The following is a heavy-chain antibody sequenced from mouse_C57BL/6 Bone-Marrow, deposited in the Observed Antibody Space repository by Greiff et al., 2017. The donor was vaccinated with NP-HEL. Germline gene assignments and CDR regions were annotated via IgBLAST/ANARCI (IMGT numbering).Heavy chain of an antibody. CDR1: GYTFTSYW. D-gene: IGHD2-4*01. J-gene: IGHJ2*01. V-gene: IGHV1-50*01. Sequence: QVHVKQPGAELVKPGASVKLSCKASGYTFTSYWMQWVKQRPGQGLEWIGEIDPSDSYTNYNQKFKGKATLTVDTSSSTAYMQLSSLTSEDSAVYYCARGYYDYDVGYWGQGTTLTVSS. CDR2: IDPSDSYT. CDR3: ARGYYDYDVGY.